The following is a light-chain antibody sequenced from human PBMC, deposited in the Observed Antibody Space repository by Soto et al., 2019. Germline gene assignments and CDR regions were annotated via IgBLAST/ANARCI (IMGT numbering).Light chain of an antibody. V-gene: IGKV3-11*01. CDR2: GAS. CDR3: QQHSHWPPWT. Sequence: VLTQSPATPSLSPGERATPSCRASENVRTSVDWSQQTPGQAPSLLIYGASTRATDISARFSGSVSGTDFTLTISNLEPEDFSVYYCQQHSHWPPWTFXQGTKVDSK. CDR1: ENVRTS. J-gene: IGKJ1*01.